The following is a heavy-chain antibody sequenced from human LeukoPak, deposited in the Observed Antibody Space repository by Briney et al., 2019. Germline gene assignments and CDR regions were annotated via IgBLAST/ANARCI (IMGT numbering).Heavy chain of an antibody. V-gene: IGHV3-48*03. Sequence: GGSLRLSCAASGFTFSSFEMNWVRQAPGKGLEWVSYIGSSGSTIYYADSVKGRFTISRDNAKNSLYLQMSSLRAEDTAVYYCARDRSYGSFNYWGQGTLVTVSS. CDR2: IGSSGSTI. CDR3: ARDRSYGSFNY. J-gene: IGHJ4*02. CDR1: GFTFSSFE. D-gene: IGHD5-18*01.